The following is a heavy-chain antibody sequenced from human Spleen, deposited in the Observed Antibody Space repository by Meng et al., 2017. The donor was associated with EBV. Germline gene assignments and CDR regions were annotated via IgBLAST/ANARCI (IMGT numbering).Heavy chain of an antibody. CDR2: VHYTGST. Sequence: QLQLRESGPGQVKPSAPLSLTCTVSGDSISSFYYWGWIRQPPGRGLEWIGSVHYTGSTYYSPSLKSRVTVSVDTSKNQFSLKLSSVTAADTAVYYCARAGFIADWYFDLWGRGTLGTVSS. CDR1: GDSISSFYY. V-gene: IGHV4-39*01. CDR3: ARAGFIADWYFDL. J-gene: IGHJ2*01. D-gene: IGHD2-15*01.